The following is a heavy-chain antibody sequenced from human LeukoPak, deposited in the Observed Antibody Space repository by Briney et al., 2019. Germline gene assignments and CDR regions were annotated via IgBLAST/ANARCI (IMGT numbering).Heavy chain of an antibody. D-gene: IGHD3-10*01. CDR3: ARDISLSGLWFGESKRNWFDP. V-gene: IGHV1-69*05. Sequence: GASVNVSCKASGYTFTSYGISWVRQAPGQGLEWMGRIIPIFGTANYAQKFQGRVTITTDESTSTAYMELSSLRSEDTAVYYCARDISLSGLWFGESKRNWFDPWGQGTLVTVSS. CDR1: GYTFTSYG. CDR2: IIPIFGTA. J-gene: IGHJ5*02.